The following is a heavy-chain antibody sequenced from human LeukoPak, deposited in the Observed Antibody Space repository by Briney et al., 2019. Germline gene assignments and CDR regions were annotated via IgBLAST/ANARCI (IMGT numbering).Heavy chain of an antibody. D-gene: IGHD1-20*01. CDR2: IYYSGST. CDR3: ARVTGIGYYYYYMDV. J-gene: IGHJ6*03. Sequence: PSETLSLTCTVSGGSISSYYWSWIRQPPGKGLEWIGYIYYSGSTNYNPSLKSRVTISVDTSKNQFSLKLSSVTAADTAVYYCARVTGIGYYYYYMDVWGEGTTVTVSS. V-gene: IGHV4-59*08. CDR1: GGSISSYY.